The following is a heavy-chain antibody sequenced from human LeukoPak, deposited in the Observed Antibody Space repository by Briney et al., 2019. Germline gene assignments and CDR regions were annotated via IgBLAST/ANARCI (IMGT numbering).Heavy chain of an antibody. J-gene: IGHJ5*02. CDR3: ARGPDSSSSNWFDP. CDR2: IYNSGST. CDR1: GGSISSYY. D-gene: IGHD6-6*01. V-gene: IGHV4-59*12. Sequence: PSETLSLTCTVSGGSISSYYWSWIRQPPGKGLEWIGYIYNSGSTKYNPSLKSRVTISVDTSKNQISLKLSSVTAADTAVYYCARGPDSSSSNWFDPWGQGTLVTVSS.